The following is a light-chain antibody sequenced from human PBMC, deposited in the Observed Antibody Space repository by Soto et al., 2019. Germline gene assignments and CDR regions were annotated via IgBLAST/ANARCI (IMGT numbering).Light chain of an antibody. CDR3: QLYYSTPWT. CDR1: QSVLYSSNNKNY. V-gene: IGKV4-1*01. CDR2: WAS. Sequence: DIVMTQSPDSLAVSLGERATINCKSSQSVLYSSNNKNYLAWYQQKPGQPPELLIYWASTRESGVPDRFSGSGSGTDFTLTISSLQAEDVAVYYCQLYYSTPWTFGQGTKVEIK. J-gene: IGKJ1*01.